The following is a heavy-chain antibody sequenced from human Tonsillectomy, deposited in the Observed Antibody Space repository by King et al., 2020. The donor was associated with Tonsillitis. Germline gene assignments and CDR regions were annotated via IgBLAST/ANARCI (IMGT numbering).Heavy chain of an antibody. V-gene: IGHV3-30*14. D-gene: IGHD3-10*01. CDR2: ISYDGSNK. CDR3: ASLGGAVGEGRRKIVPHLPTVGYYFDY. CDR1: GFTFSSYA. J-gene: IGHJ4*02. Sequence: VQLVESGGGVVQPGRSLRLSCAASGFTFSSYAMHWVRQAPGKGLEWVVVISYDGSNKYYADSVKGRFTISRDNSKNTLYLQMNSLRAEDTAVYYCASLGGAVGEGRRKIVPHLPTVGYYFDYWGQGTLVTVSS.